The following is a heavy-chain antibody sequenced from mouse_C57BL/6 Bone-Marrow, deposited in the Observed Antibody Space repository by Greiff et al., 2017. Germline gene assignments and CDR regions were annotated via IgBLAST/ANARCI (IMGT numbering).Heavy chain of an antibody. CDR1: GYTFPSYW. J-gene: IGHJ2*01. Sequence: QVQLQQPVAELMLPGASVKLSCKASGYTFPSYWMHWVKQRPGQGLEWIGETAPSVSYTNYNQKFKGKSTLTVDKSSSTAYMQLSSLTSEDSAVYYCAREGNYWGQSTTLTGSS. CDR2: TAPSVSYT. CDR3: AREGNY. V-gene: IGHV1-69*01.